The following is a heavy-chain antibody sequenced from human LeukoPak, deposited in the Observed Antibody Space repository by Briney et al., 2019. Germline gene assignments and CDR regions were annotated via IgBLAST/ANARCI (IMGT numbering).Heavy chain of an antibody. D-gene: IGHD6-13*01. J-gene: IGHJ4*02. CDR1: GYTFTTYV. Sequence: GAPVKPCSSPAGYTFTTYVVSWGAQAPGQGLEWMRWIRTYHCDTNYARHLHGRVSMTTISYTTKDYKVLRTLTSDAAAVYYCDRAPSIAVAGAGHLDSWGQGTLLTVSS. CDR2: IRTYHCDT. CDR3: DRAPSIAVAGAGHLDS. V-gene: IGHV1-18*01.